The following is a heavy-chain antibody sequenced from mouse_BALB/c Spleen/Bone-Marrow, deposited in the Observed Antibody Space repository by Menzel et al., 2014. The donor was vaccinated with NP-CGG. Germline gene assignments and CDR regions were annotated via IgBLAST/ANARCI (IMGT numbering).Heavy chain of an antibody. CDR2: ISSGSSST. CDR3: ARGYYYGSSHYWYFDV. Sequence: EVKVVESGGGLVQPGGSRKLSCVASGFTFSSFGMHWVRLAPEKGLEWVAYISSGSSSTYYADTLKGRFTISRDNPKNTLFLQMTSLRSEDTAMYYCARGYYYGSSHYWYFDVWGAGTTVTVSS. V-gene: IGHV5-17*02. D-gene: IGHD1-1*01. J-gene: IGHJ1*01. CDR1: GFTFSSFG.